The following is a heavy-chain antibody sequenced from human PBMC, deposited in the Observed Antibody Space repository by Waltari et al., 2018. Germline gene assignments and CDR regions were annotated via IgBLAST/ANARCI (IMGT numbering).Heavy chain of an antibody. CDR1: GYTLSELS. D-gene: IGHD6-6*01. V-gene: IGHV1-24*01. CDR3: ARAPMTARPRVGTVSHVDFWFDP. CDR2: LETEDEER. Sequence: QVQLVQSGPEVKKPGASVKVSCKVSGYTLSELSIHWVRQAPGKGREWMGGLETEDEERIYAEGFVGRLTGTEETSTDTAYMELNSLTSEDMGVYYCARAPMTARPRVGTVSHVDFWFDPGGQGTLVTVSS. J-gene: IGHJ5*02.